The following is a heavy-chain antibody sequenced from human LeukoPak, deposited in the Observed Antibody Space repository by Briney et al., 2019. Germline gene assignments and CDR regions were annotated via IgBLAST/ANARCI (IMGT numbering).Heavy chain of an antibody. CDR3: TRRARIVGATYASDI. V-gene: IGHV3-49*04. CDR2: IRSKADGETT. Sequence: GGSLRLSCTASGFTLCDYAMCWVRQAPGKGREGVGFIRSKADGETTEYAASVKGRFTNSRDDSKSIADLQMNSLKCKDTAVYYCTRRARIVGATYASDIWGQGTMVTVSS. CDR1: GFTLCDYA. D-gene: IGHD1-26*01. J-gene: IGHJ3*02.